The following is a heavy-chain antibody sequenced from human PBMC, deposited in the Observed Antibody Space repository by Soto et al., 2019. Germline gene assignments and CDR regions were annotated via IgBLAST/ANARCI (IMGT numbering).Heavy chain of an antibody. D-gene: IGHD2-21*01. CDR3: ARHMSSWYYFDY. CDR1: GYSFTSYW. Sequence: EVQLVPSGAEVKKPGESLRISCKGSGYSFTSYWISWVRQMPGKGLEWMGRIDPSDSYTNYSPSFQGHVTISADKSISTAYLQWSSLKASDTAMYYCARHMSSWYYFDYWGQGTLVTVSS. CDR2: IDPSDSYT. J-gene: IGHJ4*02. V-gene: IGHV5-10-1*03.